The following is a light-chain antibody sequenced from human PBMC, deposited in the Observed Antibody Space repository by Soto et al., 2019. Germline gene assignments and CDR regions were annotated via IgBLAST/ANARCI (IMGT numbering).Light chain of an antibody. Sequence: QSALTQPASVSGSTGQSITISCTGASSDVGGYNYVSWYQQQPGKAPKLMIYEVSNQPSGVSNRFSGSKSGNTASLTISGLQAEDEADYYCSSYTSSSTLVFGTGTKVTVL. J-gene: IGLJ1*01. CDR2: EVS. CDR1: SSDVGGYNY. V-gene: IGLV2-14*01. CDR3: SSYTSSSTLV.